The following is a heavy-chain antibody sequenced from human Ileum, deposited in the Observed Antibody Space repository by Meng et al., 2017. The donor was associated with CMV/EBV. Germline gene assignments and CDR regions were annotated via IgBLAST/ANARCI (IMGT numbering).Heavy chain of an antibody. Sequence: SGFIFGHYGIHLVRQAPGKGLGWVAIISGDGSTVYYQDSVKGRFTISRDNSKNTLYLQMNSLRSEDTAMYYCAKGCRGGGNCFYSEYWGQGTLVTVSS. CDR3: AKGCRGGGNCFYSEY. D-gene: IGHD2-15*01. J-gene: IGHJ4*02. V-gene: IGHV3-30*18. CDR2: ISGDGSTV. CDR1: GFIFGHYG.